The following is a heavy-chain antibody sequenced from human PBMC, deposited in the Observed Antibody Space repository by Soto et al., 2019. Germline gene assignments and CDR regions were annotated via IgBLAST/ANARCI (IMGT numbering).Heavy chain of an antibody. J-gene: IGHJ6*02. V-gene: IGHV1-69*13. D-gene: IGHD6-13*01. Sequence: ASVKVSCKASGGTFSSYAISWVRQAPGQGPEWMGGIIPIFGTANYAQKFQGRVTITADESTSTAYMELSSLRSEDTAVYYCAGTGYSSSWYPQAGGYYYYGMDVWGQGTTVTVSS. CDR3: AGTGYSSSWYPQAGGYYYYGMDV. CDR1: GGTFSSYA. CDR2: IIPIFGTA.